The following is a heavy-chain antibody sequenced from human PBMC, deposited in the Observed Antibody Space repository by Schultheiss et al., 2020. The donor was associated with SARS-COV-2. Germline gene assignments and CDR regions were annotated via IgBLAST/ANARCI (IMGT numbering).Heavy chain of an antibody. CDR3: ESTGTTFLGISVYYYGMDV. J-gene: IGHJ6*02. D-gene: IGHD1-7*01. V-gene: IGHV1-46*01. Sequence: ASVKVSCKASGYTFTSYYMHWVRQAPGQGLEWMGIINPSGGSTSYAQKFQGRVTMTRDTSTSTVYMELSSLRSEDTAVYYCESTGTTFLGISVYYYGMDVWGQGTTGTVAS. CDR2: INPSGGST. CDR1: GYTFTSYY.